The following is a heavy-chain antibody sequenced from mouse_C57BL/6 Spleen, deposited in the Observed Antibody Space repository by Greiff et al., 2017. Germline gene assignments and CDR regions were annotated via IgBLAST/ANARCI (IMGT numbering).Heavy chain of an antibody. CDR3: ARYYYYAMDY. Sequence: VHVKQSGPELVKPGASVKISCKASGYSFTGYYMNWVKQSPEKSLEWIGEINPSTGGTTYNQKFKAKATLTVDKSSSTAYMQLKSLTSEDSAVYYCARYYYYAMDYWGQGTSVTVSS. CDR1: GYSFTGYY. V-gene: IGHV1-42*01. CDR2: INPSTGGT. J-gene: IGHJ4*01.